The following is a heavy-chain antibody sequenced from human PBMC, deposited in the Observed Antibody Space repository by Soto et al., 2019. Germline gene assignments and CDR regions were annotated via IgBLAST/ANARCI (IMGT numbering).Heavy chain of an antibody. J-gene: IGHJ5*02. CDR2: IYYSGST. Sequence: SETLSLTCTVSGGSISSYYWSWIRQPPGKGLEWIGYIYYSGSTNYNPSLKSRVTISVDTYKNQFSLKLSSVTAADAAVYYRARGVAAAGNFWFDPWGQGTLVTV. CDR3: ARGVAAAGNFWFDP. CDR1: GGSISSYY. D-gene: IGHD6-13*01. V-gene: IGHV4-59*01.